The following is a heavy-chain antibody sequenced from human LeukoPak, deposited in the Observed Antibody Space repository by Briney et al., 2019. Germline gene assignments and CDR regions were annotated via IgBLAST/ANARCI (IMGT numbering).Heavy chain of an antibody. Sequence: GGSLRLSCGASGFTFSSYGMSWVRQAPGKGLEWVSAISGSGGSTYYADSVKGRFTISRDNSRNTVYLQLNDLRAEDTAIYYCAKAFGTNGYFQLPIDFWGQGTLVTVSS. J-gene: IGHJ4*02. CDR2: ISGSGGST. V-gene: IGHV3-23*01. D-gene: IGHD2-8*01. CDR1: GFTFSSYG. CDR3: AKAFGTNGYFQLPIDF.